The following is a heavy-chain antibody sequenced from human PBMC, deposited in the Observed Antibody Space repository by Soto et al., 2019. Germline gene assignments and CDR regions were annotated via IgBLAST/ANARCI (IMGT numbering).Heavy chain of an antibody. Sequence: GESLKISCKGSGYSFTTYWIGWVRQLPGKGLEWMGIIYPGDSDTRYSPSFQGQVTISADKSISTAYLQWSSLKASDTAMYYCARRADYYYYYMDVWCKGTTVTVSS. CDR3: ARRADYYYYYMDV. V-gene: IGHV5-51*01. J-gene: IGHJ6*03. CDR1: GYSFTTYW. CDR2: IYPGDSDT.